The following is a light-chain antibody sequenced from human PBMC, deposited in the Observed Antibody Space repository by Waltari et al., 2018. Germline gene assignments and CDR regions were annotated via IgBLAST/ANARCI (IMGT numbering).Light chain of an antibody. V-gene: IGKV1-12*01. CDR3: QPAHSWPRA. CDR1: QGLSGC. Sequence: DIQMTQSPSSLSSAVADSTAITCRASQGLSGCLAWYQQKPGKPPKLLINSASTLQSGVPSTFSGSGSGTEYTLTIRGLVPEDFAAYVCQPAHSWPRAFGGGPEV. CDR2: SAS. J-gene: IGKJ4*01.